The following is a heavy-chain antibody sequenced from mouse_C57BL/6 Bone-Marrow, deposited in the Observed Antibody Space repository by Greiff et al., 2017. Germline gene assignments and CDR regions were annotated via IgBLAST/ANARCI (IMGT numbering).Heavy chain of an antibody. V-gene: IGHV1-64*01. D-gene: IGHD2-4*01. J-gene: IGHJ2*01. CDR3: ARDADYDVKDFDY. CDR1: GYTFTSYW. CDR2: IHPNSGST. Sequence: QVQLQQPGAELVKPGASVKLSCKASGYTFTSYWMHWVKQRPGQGLEWIGMIHPNSGSTNYNEKFKSKATLTVDKSSSTAYMQLSSLTSEDSAVYYCARDADYDVKDFDYWGQGTTLTVSS.